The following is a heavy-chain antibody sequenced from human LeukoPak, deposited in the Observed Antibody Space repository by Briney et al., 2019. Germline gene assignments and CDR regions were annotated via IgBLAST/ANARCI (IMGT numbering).Heavy chain of an antibody. D-gene: IGHD1-7*01. CDR3: ARVTGLELQACGY. J-gene: IGHJ4*02. V-gene: IGHV3-30-3*01. Sequence: PGGSLRLSCAASGFTFSSYAMHWVRQAPGKGLEWVAVISYDGSNKYYADSVKGRFTISRDNSKNTLYLQMNSLRAEDTAVYYCARVTGLELQACGYWGQGTLVTVSS. CDR1: GFTFSSYA. CDR2: ISYDGSNK.